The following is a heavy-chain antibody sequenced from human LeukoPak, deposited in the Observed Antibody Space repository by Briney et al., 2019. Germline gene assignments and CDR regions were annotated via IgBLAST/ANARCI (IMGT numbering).Heavy chain of an antibody. CDR1: GFTFNSYA. V-gene: IGHV3-23*01. Sequence: PGGSLRLSCAASGFTFNSYAMSWVRQAPGKGLEWVSAISGSGGSTYYADSVKGRFTISRDSSKNTLYLQMNSLTAEDTAVYYCAGYNCSSTTCYTGGFDYWGQETLVTVSS. D-gene: IGHD2-2*02. CDR3: AGYNCSSTTCYTGGFDY. J-gene: IGHJ4*02. CDR2: ISGSGGST.